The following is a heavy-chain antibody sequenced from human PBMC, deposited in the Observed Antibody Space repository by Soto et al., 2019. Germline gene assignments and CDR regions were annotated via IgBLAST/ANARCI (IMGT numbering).Heavy chain of an antibody. D-gene: IGHD3-10*01. Sequence: QVQLQESGPGLVKPSQTLSLTCTVSGGSISSGGYYWSWIRQHPGKGLEWIGYIYYSGSTYYNPCVKSRVTRSVDASKNQSSLKLSSVTAADTAADYCGGTPPPAGSGGIPSYYYYMDVWGKGTTVTVSS. V-gene: IGHV4-31*03. CDR1: GGSISSGGYY. CDR2: IYYSGST. J-gene: IGHJ6*03. CDR3: GGTPPPAGSGGIPSYYYYMDV.